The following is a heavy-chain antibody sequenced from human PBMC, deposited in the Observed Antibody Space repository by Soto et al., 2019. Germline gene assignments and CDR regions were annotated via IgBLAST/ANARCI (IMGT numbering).Heavy chain of an antibody. V-gene: IGHV3-49*04. Sequence: LRLSCPFSGFTSTDHALTWVRQEPGKGLEWAAFSTSHSYGGTTDYAAPVKGRFTISSDDYNSSAYLQRNSLQTADTAIYDRARHRDYYSMYVWSQRT. CDR1: GFTSTDHA. J-gene: IGHJ6*02. CDR2: STSHSYGGTT. CDR3: ARHRDYYSMYV.